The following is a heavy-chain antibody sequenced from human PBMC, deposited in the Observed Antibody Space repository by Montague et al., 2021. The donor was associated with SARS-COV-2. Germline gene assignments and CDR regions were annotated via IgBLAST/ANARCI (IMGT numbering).Heavy chain of an antibody. V-gene: IGHV3-74*01. D-gene: IGHD1-14*01. CDR2: INSDGTTT. J-gene: IGHJ6*02. Sequence: RSLSLAASGFTFNSYWMHWVRQAPGKGLVWVSRINSDGTTTTYADSVKGRFTTSRDNAKDTLYLQMNSLRAEDTALYFCARGGPLSYYYYGMDVWGQGTTVTVSS. CDR1: GFTFNSYW. CDR3: ARGGPLSYYYYGMDV.